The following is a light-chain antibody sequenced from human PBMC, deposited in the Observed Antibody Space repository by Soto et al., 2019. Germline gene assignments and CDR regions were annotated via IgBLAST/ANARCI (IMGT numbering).Light chain of an antibody. J-gene: IGLJ1*01. V-gene: IGLV2-14*01. Sequence: QSVLTQPASVSGSPGQSITISWTGTSGDIGGYDYVSWYQQHPGKAPKLMIYEVSNRPSGVSNRFSGSKSGNTASLTISGLQAEDEADYYCTSYTSSSTNYVFGTGTKLTVL. CDR3: TSYTSSSTNYV. CDR2: EVS. CDR1: SGDIGGYDY.